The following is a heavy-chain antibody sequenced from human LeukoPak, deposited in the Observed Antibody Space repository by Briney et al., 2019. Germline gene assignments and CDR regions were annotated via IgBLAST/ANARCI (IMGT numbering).Heavy chain of an antibody. CDR1: GFTFSSYS. J-gene: IGHJ4*02. Sequence: GGSLRLSCAASGFTFSSYSMNWVRQAPGKGLEWVSYISSSSSTIYYADSVKGRFTISRDNAKNFLYLQMNGLRAEDTALYYCAKDMRYGGNSALYYFDYWGQGTLVTVSS. D-gene: IGHD4-23*01. CDR2: ISSSSSTI. V-gene: IGHV3-48*04. CDR3: AKDMRYGGNSALYYFDY.